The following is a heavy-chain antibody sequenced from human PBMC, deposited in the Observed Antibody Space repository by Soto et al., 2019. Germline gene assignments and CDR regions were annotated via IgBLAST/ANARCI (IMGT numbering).Heavy chain of an antibody. CDR1: GGSISSGGYY. V-gene: IGHV4-31*03. CDR3: ARDSQLWYFMGP. J-gene: IGHJ5*02. CDR2: IYYSGST. Sequence: SETLSLTCTVSGGSISSGGYYWSWIRQHPGKGLEWIGYIYYSGSTYYNPSLKSRVTISVDTSKNQFSLKLSSVTAADTAVYYCARDSQLWYFMGPRGQGTLVTVSS. D-gene: IGHD5-18*01.